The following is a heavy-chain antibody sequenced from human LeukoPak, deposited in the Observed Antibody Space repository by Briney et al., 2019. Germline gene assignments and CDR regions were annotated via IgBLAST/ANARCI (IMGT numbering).Heavy chain of an antibody. D-gene: IGHD4-17*01. J-gene: IGHJ4*02. CDR2: IYYSGST. CDR3: ASYGDYEGGGD. CDR1: GGSISSSSYY. Sequence: PSETLSLTCTVSGGSISSSSYYWGWIRQPPGKGLEWIGSIYYSGSTYYNPSLKSRVTISVDTSKNQFSLKLSSVTAADTAVYYCASYGDYEGGGDWGQGTLVTVSS. V-gene: IGHV4-39*07.